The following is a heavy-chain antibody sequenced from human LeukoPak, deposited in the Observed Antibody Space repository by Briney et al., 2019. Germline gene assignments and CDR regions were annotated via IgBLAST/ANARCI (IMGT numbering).Heavy chain of an antibody. CDR2: MNPNSGNT. D-gene: IGHD3-22*01. J-gene: IGHJ4*02. Sequence: ASVKVSCKASGYTFTSYDINWVRQATGQGLEWMGWMNPNSGNTGYAQKFQGRVTITRNTSISTAYMELSSLRSEDTAVYYCARDTLMPDYYDSSGYFDYWGQGTLVTVSS. CDR3: ARDTLMPDYYDSSGYFDY. V-gene: IGHV1-8*03. CDR1: GYTFTSYD.